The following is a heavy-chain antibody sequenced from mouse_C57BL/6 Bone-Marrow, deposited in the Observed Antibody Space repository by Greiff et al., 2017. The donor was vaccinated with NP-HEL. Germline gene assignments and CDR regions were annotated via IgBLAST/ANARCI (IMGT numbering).Heavy chain of an antibody. D-gene: IGHD1-1*01. Sequence: EVMLVESGGGLVQPKGSLKLSCAASGFTFNTYAMHWVRQAPGKGLEWVARIRSKSSNYATYYADSVKDRFTISRDDSQSMLYLQMNNLKTEDTAMYYCVRDSTTTVVATEAMDYWGQGTSVTVSS. CDR3: VRDSTTTVVATEAMDY. J-gene: IGHJ4*01. CDR1: GFTFNTYA. V-gene: IGHV10-3*01. CDR2: IRSKSSNYAT.